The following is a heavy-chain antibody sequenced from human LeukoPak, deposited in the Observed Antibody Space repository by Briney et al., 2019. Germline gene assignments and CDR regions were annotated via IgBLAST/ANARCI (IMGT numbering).Heavy chain of an antibody. CDR1: GFTVSSNY. Sequence: GGSLRLSCAASGFTVSSNYMSWVRQAPGKGLEWVANIKQDGSEKYYVDSVKGRFTISRDNAKNSLYLQMNSLRAEDTVVYYCARERDGHYFDYWGQGTLVTVSS. V-gene: IGHV3-7*01. J-gene: IGHJ4*02. D-gene: IGHD5-24*01. CDR2: IKQDGSEK. CDR3: ARERDGHYFDY.